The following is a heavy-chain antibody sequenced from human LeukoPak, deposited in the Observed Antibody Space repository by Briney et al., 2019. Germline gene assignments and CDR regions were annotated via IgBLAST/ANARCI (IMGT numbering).Heavy chain of an antibody. J-gene: IGHJ4*02. CDR1: GGSISSYY. Sequence: LSETLSLTCTVSGGSISSYYWSWIRQPPGKGLEWIGYIYYSGTTNYNPSLKSRVTISVDTSKNQFSLKLSSVTAADTAVYYCARGVYIAAAQYGYWGQGTLVTVSS. V-gene: IGHV4-59*01. CDR2: IYYSGTT. CDR3: ARGVYIAAAQYGY. D-gene: IGHD6-13*01.